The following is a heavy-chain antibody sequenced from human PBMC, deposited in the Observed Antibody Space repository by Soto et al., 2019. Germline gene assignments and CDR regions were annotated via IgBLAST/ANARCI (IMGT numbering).Heavy chain of an antibody. CDR1: GRTITSYT. J-gene: IGHJ6*03. CDR3: ARPLQPIVVVPAAHLWYYMDV. CDR2: IIPIVGST. V-gene: IGHV1-46*03. D-gene: IGHD2-2*01. Sequence: ASEKVSSKASGRTITSYTISWVRQAPGQGLEWMGRIIPIVGSTSYAQKFQGRVTMTRDTSTSTVYMELSSLRSEDTAVYYCARPLQPIVVVPAAHLWYYMDVWRKGTTDTVSS.